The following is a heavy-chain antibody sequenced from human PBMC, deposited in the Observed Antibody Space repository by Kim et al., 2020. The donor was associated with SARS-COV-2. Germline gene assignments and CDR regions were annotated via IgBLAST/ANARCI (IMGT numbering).Heavy chain of an antibody. D-gene: IGHD5-12*01. Sequence: STNYTPALKSRVTISVDTSKTQFSLKLSSVTAADTAVYYCARGGRYSGYDWGQGTLVTVSS. CDR2: ST. V-gene: IGHV4-34*01. J-gene: IGHJ4*02. CDR3: ARGGRYSGYD.